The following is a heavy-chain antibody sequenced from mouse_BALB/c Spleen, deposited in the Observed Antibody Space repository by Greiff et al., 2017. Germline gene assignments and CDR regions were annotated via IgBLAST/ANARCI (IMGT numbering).Heavy chain of an antibody. V-gene: IGHV5-17*02. CDR2: ISSGSSTI. D-gene: IGHD2-3*01. CDR3: ARYYDGPMDY. CDR1: GFTFSSFG. J-gene: IGHJ4*01. Sequence: EVQLVESGGGLVQPGGSRKLSCAASGFTFSSFGMHWVRQAPEKGLEWVAYISSGSSTIYYADTVKGRFTISRDNPKNTLFLQMTSLRSEDTAMYYCARYYDGPMDYWGQGTSVTVSS.